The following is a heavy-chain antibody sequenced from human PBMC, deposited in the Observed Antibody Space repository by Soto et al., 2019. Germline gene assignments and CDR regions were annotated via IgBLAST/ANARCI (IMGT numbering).Heavy chain of an antibody. D-gene: IGHD2-21*01. CDR3: AREGRGKKDGYNGLVSLGY. CDR1: GSRFSNYV. J-gene: IGHJ4*02. V-gene: IGHV1-69*06. CDR2: IIPIFNST. Sequence: SVKVSCKVSGSRFSNYVISWVRQAPGHGLEWLGRIIPIFNSTKYAQSFQGRVTITADKSTSTASLELSSLRSDDTAVYYCAREGRGKKDGYNGLVSLGYWGQGTLVTVSS.